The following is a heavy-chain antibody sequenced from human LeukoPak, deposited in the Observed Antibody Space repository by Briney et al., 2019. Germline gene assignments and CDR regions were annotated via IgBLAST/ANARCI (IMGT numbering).Heavy chain of an antibody. CDR3: ARAVGVGRGTYFDL. CDR1: GGSISSGGYY. J-gene: IGHJ2*01. CDR2: IYYSGST. Sequence: SETLSLTCTVSGGSISSGGYYWSWIRQHLGKGLEWIGYIYYSGSTYYNPSLKSRVTISVDTSKNQFSLKLSSVTAADTAVYYCARAVGVGRGTYFDLWGRGTLVTVSS. V-gene: IGHV4-31*03. D-gene: IGHD1-1*01.